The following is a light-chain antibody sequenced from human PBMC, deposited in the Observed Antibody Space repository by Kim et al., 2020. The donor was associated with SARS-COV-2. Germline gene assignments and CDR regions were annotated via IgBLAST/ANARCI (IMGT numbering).Light chain of an antibody. CDR2: LGS. Sequence: DIVMTQSPLSLPVTPGGPASISCRSSQSLLHSNGYNYLDWDLQKPGQSPQLLIYLGSNPASGVPDRFSGSGSGTDFTLKISRMEAEDVGDYSCKHAIQTPITFGQGTRLEIK. CDR1: QSLLHSNGYNY. V-gene: IGKV2-28*01. CDR3: KHAIQTPIT. J-gene: IGKJ5*01.